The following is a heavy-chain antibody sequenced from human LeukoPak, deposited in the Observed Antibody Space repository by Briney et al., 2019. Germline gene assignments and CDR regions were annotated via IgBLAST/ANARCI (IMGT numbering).Heavy chain of an antibody. CDR3: ARDWGRLSGAFDI. CDR1: GGSISSYC. J-gene: IGHJ3*02. D-gene: IGHD3-16*01. Sequence: SETLSLTCTVSGGSISSYCWSWIRQPPGKGLEWIGCIYYSGPTNYNPSLKSRVTISIDTSKNQFSLKLNSVTAADTAVYYCARDWGRLSGAFDIWGQGTMVTVSS. CDR2: IYYSGPT. V-gene: IGHV4-59*01.